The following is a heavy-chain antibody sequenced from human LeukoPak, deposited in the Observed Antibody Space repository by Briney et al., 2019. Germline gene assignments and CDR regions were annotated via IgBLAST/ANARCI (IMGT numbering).Heavy chain of an antibody. D-gene: IGHD3-22*01. Sequence: PSETLSLTCAVYGGSFSGYHWSWIRQPPGKGLEWIGEINHSGSTNYNPSLKSRVTISEDTSKNQFSLKLSSVTAADTAVYYCASSAVVVISHEYFQHWGQGTLVTVSS. J-gene: IGHJ1*01. CDR3: ASSAVVVISHEYFQH. CDR2: INHSGST. CDR1: GGSFSGYH. V-gene: IGHV4-34*01.